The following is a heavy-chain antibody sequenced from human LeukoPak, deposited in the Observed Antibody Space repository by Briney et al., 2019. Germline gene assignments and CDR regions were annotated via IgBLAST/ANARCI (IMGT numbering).Heavy chain of an antibody. D-gene: IGHD6-6*01. CDR1: RFTFSDYG. CDR3: ARVDSTSPHELDY. J-gene: IGHJ4*02. CDR2: ISGSSGST. V-gene: IGHV3-23*01. Sequence: GGSLRLSCAASRFTFSDYGMSWVRQAPGKGLEWVSAISGSSGSTYYADSVKGRFTISRDNSKNTLYLQMNSLRAEDTAVYYCARVDSTSPHELDYWGQGTLVTVSS.